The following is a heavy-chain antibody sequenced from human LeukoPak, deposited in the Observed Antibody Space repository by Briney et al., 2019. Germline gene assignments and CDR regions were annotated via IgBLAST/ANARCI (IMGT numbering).Heavy chain of an antibody. Sequence: ASVKVSCKASGYTFTDYYLHWVRQAPGQGLEWMGWINPNSGGTNYAQKFQGRVTMTRDTSISTAYMEVSRLRYEDTVVYYCARVPLGVYYYDSSGYYYFDYWGQGTLVTVSS. CDR3: ARVPLGVYYYDSSGYYYFDY. V-gene: IGHV1-2*02. CDR1: GYTFTDYY. D-gene: IGHD3-22*01. CDR2: INPNSGGT. J-gene: IGHJ4*02.